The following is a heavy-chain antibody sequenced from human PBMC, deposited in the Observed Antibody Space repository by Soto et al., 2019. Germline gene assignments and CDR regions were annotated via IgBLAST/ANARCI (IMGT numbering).Heavy chain of an antibody. V-gene: IGHV3-48*01. D-gene: IGHD3-22*01. Sequence: PGGSLRLSCAASGFTFSTYSMNWVRQAPGKGLEWASYISSSSSTIFYTDSVKGRFTVSRDNAKNSLYLQMNSLRAEDTAVYYCERPMYYYDSSGPPAYWGQGTLVTVSS. J-gene: IGHJ4*02. CDR1: GFTFSTYS. CDR3: ERPMYYYDSSGPPAY. CDR2: ISSSSSTI.